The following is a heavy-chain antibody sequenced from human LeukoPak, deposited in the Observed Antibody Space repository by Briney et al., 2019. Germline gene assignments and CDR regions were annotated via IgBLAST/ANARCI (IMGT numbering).Heavy chain of an antibody. CDR1: GYIFSNYG. D-gene: IGHD7-27*01. CDR3: ARDFAWGSGGAPIDDNWLDP. V-gene: IGHV1-18*01. Sequence: ASVKVSCKASGYIFSNYGITWVRQAPGHGLEWMGWISGHSGNTNYAQKFQDRATMTTDTSTGTAYMELRSLRFDDTAVYYCARDFAWGSGGAPIDDNWLDPWGQGILVTVSS. J-gene: IGHJ5*02. CDR2: ISGHSGNT.